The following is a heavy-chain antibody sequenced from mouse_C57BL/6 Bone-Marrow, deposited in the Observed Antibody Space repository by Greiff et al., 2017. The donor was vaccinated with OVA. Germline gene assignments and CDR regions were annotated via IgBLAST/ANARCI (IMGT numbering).Heavy chain of an antibody. CDR1: GFNIKDYY. J-gene: IGHJ2*01. D-gene: IGHD1-1*02. V-gene: IGHV14-1*01. CDR3: TTGWLGYYFDY. Sequence: VQLQQSGAELVRPGASVKLSCTDSGFNIKDYYMHWVKQRPEQGLEWIGRIDPEDGDTEYAPKFQGKATMTADTSSNTAYLQLSSLTSEDTAVYYCTTGWLGYYFDYWGQGTTLTVSS. CDR2: IDPEDGDT.